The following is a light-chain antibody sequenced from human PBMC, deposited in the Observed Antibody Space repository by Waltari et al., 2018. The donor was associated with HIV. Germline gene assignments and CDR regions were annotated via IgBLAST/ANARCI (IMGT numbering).Light chain of an antibody. V-gene: IGLV6-57*01. CDR1: SGSIASNY. Sequence: NFMLTQPHSVSESPGKTVTISCTRPSGSIASNYVQRYQQRPGSSPTTVIYEHNQRPSGVPDRFSGSIDSSSNSASLTISGRKTEDEADYYCQSYDSSNQGVFGGGTKLTVL. J-gene: IGLJ3*02. CDR2: EHN. CDR3: QSYDSSNQGV.